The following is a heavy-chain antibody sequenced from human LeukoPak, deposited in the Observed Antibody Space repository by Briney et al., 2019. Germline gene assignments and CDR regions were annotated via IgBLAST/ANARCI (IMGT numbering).Heavy chain of an antibody. V-gene: IGHV3-30-3*01. CDR3: AGERGAMEYYYYYGMDV. J-gene: IGHJ6*02. Sequence: GGSLRLSCAASGFTFSSYAMHWVRQAPGKGLEWVAVISYDGSNKYYADSVKGRFTISRDNSKNTLYLQMNSLRAEDTAVYYCAGERGAMEYYYYYGMDVWGQGTTVTVSS. CDR2: ISYDGSNK. D-gene: IGHD3-16*01. CDR1: GFTFSSYA.